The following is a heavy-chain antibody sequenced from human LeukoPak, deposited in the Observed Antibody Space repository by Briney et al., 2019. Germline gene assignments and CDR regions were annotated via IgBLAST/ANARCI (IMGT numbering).Heavy chain of an antibody. CDR3: ARVPPVAGTWGRPLDY. CDR1: GYSFTGYY. J-gene: IGHJ4*02. D-gene: IGHD6-19*01. V-gene: IGHV1-2*02. CDR2: INPNSGGT. Sequence: GASVKVSCKASGYSFTGYYMHWVRQAPGQGLEWMGWINPNSGGTNYAQKFQGRVTMTRDTSISTAYMELSRLTSDDTAVYYCARVPPVAGTWGRPLDYWGQGTLVTVSS.